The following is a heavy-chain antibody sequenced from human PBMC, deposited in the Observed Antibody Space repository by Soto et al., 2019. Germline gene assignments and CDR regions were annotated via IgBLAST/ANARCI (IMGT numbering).Heavy chain of an antibody. CDR3: AREGALKPFSS. J-gene: IGHJ5*02. Sequence: ASVKVSCKASGYTFTNYYLHWVRQAPGQGLEWVGMINPSARSASYAQKLRGRLTISRDSAKNSVYLQMDSLRVEDTAVYYCAREGALKPFSSWGQGALVTVSS. CDR1: GYTFTNYY. V-gene: IGHV1-46*04. CDR2: INPSARSA.